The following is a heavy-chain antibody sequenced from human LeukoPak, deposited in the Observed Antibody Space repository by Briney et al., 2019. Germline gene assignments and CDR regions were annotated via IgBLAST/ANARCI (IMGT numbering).Heavy chain of an antibody. CDR2: ISSSSSTI. CDR1: GFTFSSYS. J-gene: IGHJ3*02. D-gene: IGHD6-6*01. CDR3: ARDRLRYSSSSRAFDI. V-gene: IGHV3-48*01. Sequence: GGSLRLSCAASGFTFSSYSMNWVRQAPGKGLEWVSYISSSSSTIHYADSVKGRFTISRDNAKNSLYLQMNSLRGEDTAVYYCARDRLRYSSSSRAFDIWGEGTMVTVSS.